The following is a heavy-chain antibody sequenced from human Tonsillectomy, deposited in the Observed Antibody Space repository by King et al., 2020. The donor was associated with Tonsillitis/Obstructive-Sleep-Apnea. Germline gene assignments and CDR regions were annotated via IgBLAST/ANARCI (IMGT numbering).Heavy chain of an antibody. CDR2: IDPSDSYT. Sequence: EVQLVESGAEVKKPGESLRISCKGSGFSFTSYWITWVRQMPGKGLEWMGRIDPSDSYTNYSPSFQGHVTISADKYISTAYLQWSSLKASDTAMYYCARYYSYDTGGYNYWGQGTLVTVSS. D-gene: IGHD3-22*01. CDR1: GFSFTSYW. V-gene: IGHV5-10-1*03. CDR3: ARYYSYDTGGYNY. J-gene: IGHJ4*02.